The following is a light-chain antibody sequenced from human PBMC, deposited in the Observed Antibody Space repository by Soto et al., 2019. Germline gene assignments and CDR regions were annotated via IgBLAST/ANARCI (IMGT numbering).Light chain of an antibody. Sequence: EIVLTQSPGTLSLSPGERATLSCRASQSVSSSYLAWYQQKPGQAPRLLIYGASSRATGIPDRFSGSGSGTDFTLTISRLEPEDFAVYYCQQYVSSPPRTFGGWTKVEIK. CDR3: QQYVSSPPRT. CDR2: GAS. CDR1: QSVSSSY. J-gene: IGKJ4*01. V-gene: IGKV3-20*01.